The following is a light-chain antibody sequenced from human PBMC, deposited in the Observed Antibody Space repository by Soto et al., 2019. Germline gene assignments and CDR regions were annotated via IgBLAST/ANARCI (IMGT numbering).Light chain of an antibody. V-gene: IGKV3-20*01. J-gene: IGKJ1*01. CDR1: QSVGSSY. CDR2: STS. CDR3: QQYDSPIWT. Sequence: ENGLTQSPGTLSLSPGERATLSCRASQSVGSSYLAWYQQKPGQAPRPLIYSTSSRATDIPDRFSGSGSGTDFTLTISRLEPEDFAVYYCQQYDSPIWTFGKGTKVEIK.